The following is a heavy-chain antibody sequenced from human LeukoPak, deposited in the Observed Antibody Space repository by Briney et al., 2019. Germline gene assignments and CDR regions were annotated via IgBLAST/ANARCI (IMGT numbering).Heavy chain of an antibody. Sequence: PSETLSLTCAVYGGSFSGYYWSWIRQPPGKGLEWIGEINHSGSTNYNPSLKSRVTISVDTSKNQFSLKLSSVTAADTAVYYCARVHSSGTLDYYYYYMDVWGKGTTVTVSS. CDR2: INHSGST. CDR1: GGSFSGYY. J-gene: IGHJ6*03. CDR3: ARVHSSGTLDYYYYYMDV. D-gene: IGHD6-19*01. V-gene: IGHV4-34*01.